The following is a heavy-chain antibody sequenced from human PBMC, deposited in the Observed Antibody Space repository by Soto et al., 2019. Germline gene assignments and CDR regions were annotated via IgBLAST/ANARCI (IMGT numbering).Heavy chain of an antibody. CDR1: GGSISSYY. D-gene: IGHD3-3*01. CDR2: IYYSGST. Sequence: PSETLSLTCTVAGGSISSYYWSWIRQPPGKGLEWIGYIYYSGSTNYNPSLKSRVTISVDTSKNQFSLKLSSVTAADTAVYYCASSFGVAAYFAYWGQGTLVTVSS. CDR3: ASSFGVAAYFAY. V-gene: IGHV4-59*01. J-gene: IGHJ4*02.